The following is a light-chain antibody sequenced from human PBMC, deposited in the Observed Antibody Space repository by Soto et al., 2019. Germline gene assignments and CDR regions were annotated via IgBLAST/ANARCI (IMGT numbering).Light chain of an antibody. CDR2: EVS. Sequence: QSVLTQPASVSGSPGQSITISCTGTSSDVGGYNYVSWYQQHPGKAPKLMIYEVSNRPSGVSNRFSGSKSGNTASLTISGLRSDDEADYYCAAWDDNLNAYVFGSGTKLTVL. CDR3: AAWDDNLNAYV. J-gene: IGLJ1*01. CDR1: SSDVGGYNY. V-gene: IGLV2-14*01.